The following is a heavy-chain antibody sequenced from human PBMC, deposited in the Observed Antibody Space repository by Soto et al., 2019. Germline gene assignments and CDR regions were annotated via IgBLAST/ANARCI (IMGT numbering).Heavy chain of an antibody. D-gene: IGHD6-13*01. V-gene: IGHV4-34*01. CDR2: INHSGST. J-gene: IGHJ4*02. CDR1: GGYFSGYY. Sequence: PSETLSVTCAVYGGYFSGYYWSWIRPTPGKGLEWIGEINHSGSTNYNPSLKSRVTISVDTSKNQFSLKLSSVTAADTAVYYCASGKSSSWYAYYFDYWGQGTLVTVSS. CDR3: ASGKSSSWYAYYFDY.